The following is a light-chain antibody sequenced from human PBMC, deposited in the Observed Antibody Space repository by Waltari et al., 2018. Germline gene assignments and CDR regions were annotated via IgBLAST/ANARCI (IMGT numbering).Light chain of an antibody. V-gene: IGKV1-5*03. CDR1: QSIPRW. CDR2: NAS. J-gene: IGKJ3*01. CDR3: QHYDSCSAT. Sequence: DIQMTQSPSTLSASVGDRVTITCRASQSIPRWLAWYHHKPGKAPNLLTYNASILESGVASRFSGGASGTEFTLTISSLQPDDFATYYCQHYDSCSATFGRGTKIEIK.